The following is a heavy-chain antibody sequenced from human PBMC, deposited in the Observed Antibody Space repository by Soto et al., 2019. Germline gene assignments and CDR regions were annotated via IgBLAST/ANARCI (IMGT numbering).Heavy chain of an antibody. V-gene: IGHV4-59*08. CDR1: DGSSSSHY. D-gene: IGHD3-10*01. CDR3: ARTAEDGSGSYAPHYYYYYMDV. J-gene: IGHJ6*03. Sequence: SETLSLTCSVADGSSSSHYWSRIRKHTGKGLERIGHIYYSGSTNYHPSLKSRVTISVDTSKNQFSLKLSSVTAADTAVYYCARTAEDGSGSYAPHYYYYYMDVWGKGTTVTVSS. CDR2: IYYSGST.